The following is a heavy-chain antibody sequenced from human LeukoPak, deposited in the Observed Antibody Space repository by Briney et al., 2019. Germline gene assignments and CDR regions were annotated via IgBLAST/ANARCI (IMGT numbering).Heavy chain of an antibody. J-gene: IGHJ4*02. D-gene: IGHD6-19*01. Sequence: PGGSLRLSCAASGFTLRSYTMNWVRQAPGKGLEWVSSIGISSNKIYYADSVKGRFIISRDNAKNSVYLQMNSLRAEDTALYYCAKDIYVRGIAVAGPFDYWGQGTLVTVPS. V-gene: IGHV3-21*04. CDR3: AKDIYVRGIAVAGPFDY. CDR2: IGISSNKI. CDR1: GFTLRSYT.